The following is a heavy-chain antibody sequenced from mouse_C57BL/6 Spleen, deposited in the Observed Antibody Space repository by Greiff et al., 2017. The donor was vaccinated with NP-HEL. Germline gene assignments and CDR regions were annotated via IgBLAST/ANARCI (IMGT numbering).Heavy chain of an antibody. J-gene: IGHJ4*01. D-gene: IGHD1-1*01. V-gene: IGHV1-18*01. CDR2: INPNNGGT. CDR1: GYTFTDYN. Sequence: EVKLMESGPELVKPGASVKIPCKASGYTFTDYNMDWVKQSHGKSLEWIGDINPNNGGTIYNQKFKGKATLTVDKSSSTAYMELRSLTSEDTAVYYCARDYYGSSYRAMDYWGQGTSVTVSS. CDR3: ARDYYGSSYRAMDY.